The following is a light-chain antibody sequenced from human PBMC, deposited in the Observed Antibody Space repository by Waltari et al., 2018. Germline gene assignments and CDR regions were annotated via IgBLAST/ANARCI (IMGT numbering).Light chain of an antibody. CDR3: QTGGHGTWV. CDR1: SGHSTNI. J-gene: IGLJ3*02. CDR2: VNSDGSH. V-gene: IGLV4-69*01. Sequence: QLVLTQSPSASASLGASVKLTCTLSSGHSTNIIAWLQQHPEKVPRYLMNVNSDGSHNKGVGIPDRFSGSSSGAERYLTISSLQSEDEADYYCQTGGHGTWVFGGGTRLTVL.